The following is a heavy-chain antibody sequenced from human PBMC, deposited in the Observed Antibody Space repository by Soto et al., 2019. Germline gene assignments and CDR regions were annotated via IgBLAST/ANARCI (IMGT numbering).Heavy chain of an antibody. D-gene: IGHD3-10*01. CDR2: IYYSGST. J-gene: IGHJ4*02. V-gene: IGHV4-59*01. CDR1: GGSISSYY. CDR3: ARSVSDYYYGSGFFQY. Sequence: SETLSLTCTVSGGSISSYYWSWIRQPPGKGLEWIGYIYYSGSTNYNPSLKSRVTISVDTSKNQFSLKLSSVTAADTAVYYCARSVSDYYYGSGFFQYWGQGTLVTVSS.